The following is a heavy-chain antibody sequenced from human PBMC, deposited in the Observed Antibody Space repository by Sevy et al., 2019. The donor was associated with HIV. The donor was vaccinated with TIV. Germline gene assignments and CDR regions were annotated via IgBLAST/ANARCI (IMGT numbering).Heavy chain of an antibody. J-gene: IGHJ5*02. CDR1: GGSFSGYY. D-gene: IGHD6-19*01. Sequence: SETLSLTCAVYGGSFSGYYWSWIRQPPGKGLEWIGEINHSGSTNYNPSLKSRVTISVDTSKNQFSQKLSSVTAADTALYYCASRNSSGWRNWFDPWGQGTLVTVSS. CDR3: ASRNSSGWRNWFDP. V-gene: IGHV4-34*01. CDR2: INHSGST.